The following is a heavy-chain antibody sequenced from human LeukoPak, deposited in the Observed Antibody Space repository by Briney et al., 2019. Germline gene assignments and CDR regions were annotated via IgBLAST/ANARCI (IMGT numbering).Heavy chain of an antibody. CDR2: FYASGST. D-gene: IGHD6-6*01. Sequence: SETLSLTCTVSGGSIVSHYWNWIRQPAGRGLEWIGRFYASGSTNTSPSLKSRVTMSVDTSKNQFSLKLTSVTAADTTVYYCARSKSSSSSDAFDIWGQGTMVTVSS. V-gene: IGHV4-4*07. J-gene: IGHJ3*02. CDR3: ARSKSSSSSDAFDI. CDR1: GGSIVSHY.